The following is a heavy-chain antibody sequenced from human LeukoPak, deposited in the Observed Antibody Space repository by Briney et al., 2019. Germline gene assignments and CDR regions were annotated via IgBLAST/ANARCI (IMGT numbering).Heavy chain of an antibody. D-gene: IGHD1-26*01. Sequence: SETLSLTCAVYGGSFSGYYWSWIRQHPGKGLEWIGYIYYSGSTYYNPSLKSRVTISVDTSKNQFSLKLSSVTAADTAVYYCARLHFGSSFDYWGQGTLVTVSS. CDR2: IYYSGST. CDR1: GGSFSGYY. V-gene: IGHV4-31*11. CDR3: ARLHFGSSFDY. J-gene: IGHJ4*02.